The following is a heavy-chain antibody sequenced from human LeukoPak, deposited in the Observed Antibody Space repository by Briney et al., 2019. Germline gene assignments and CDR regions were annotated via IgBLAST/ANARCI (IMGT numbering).Heavy chain of an antibody. CDR3: AKEEYYYDSSGLRDY. Sequence: GSLRLSCAASGFTFSSYAMSWVRQAPGEGLEWVSAISGSGGSTYYADSVKGRFTISRDNSKNTLYLQMNSLRAEDTAVYYCAKEEYYYDSSGLRDYWGQGTLVTVSS. V-gene: IGHV3-23*01. D-gene: IGHD3-22*01. CDR2: ISGSGGST. J-gene: IGHJ4*02. CDR1: GFTFSSYA.